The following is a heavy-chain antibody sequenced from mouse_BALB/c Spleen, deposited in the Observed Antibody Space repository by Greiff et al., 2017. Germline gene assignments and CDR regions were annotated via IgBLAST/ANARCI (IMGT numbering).Heavy chain of an antibody. V-gene: IGHV1-4*02. J-gene: IGHJ3*01. Sequence: VQLQQSAAELARPGASVKMSCKASGYTFTSYTMHWVKQRPGQGLEWIGYINPSSGYTEYNQKFKDKTTLTADKSSSTAYMQLSSLTSEDSAVYYCARSGGYYYGSSLAWFAYWGQGTLVTVSA. D-gene: IGHD1-1*01. CDR2: INPSSGYT. CDR1: GYTFTSYT. CDR3: ARSGGYYYGSSLAWFAY.